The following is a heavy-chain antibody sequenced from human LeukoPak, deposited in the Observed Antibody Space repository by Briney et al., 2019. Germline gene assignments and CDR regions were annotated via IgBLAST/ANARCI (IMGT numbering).Heavy chain of an antibody. D-gene: IGHD3-22*01. CDR1: GGSFSGYY. CDR3: ARGLHYYDSSGYY. CDR2: INHSGST. Sequence: SETLSLTCAVYGGSFSGYYWSWIRQPPGKGLEWIGEINHSGSTNYNPSLKSRVTISVDTPKNQFSLKLSSVTAADTAVYYCARGLHYYDSSGYYWGQGTLVTVSS. V-gene: IGHV4-34*01. J-gene: IGHJ4*02.